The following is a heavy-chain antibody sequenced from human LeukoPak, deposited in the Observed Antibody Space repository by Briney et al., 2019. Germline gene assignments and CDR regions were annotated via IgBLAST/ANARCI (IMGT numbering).Heavy chain of an antibody. J-gene: IGHJ3*02. CDR2: IGGSGRGT. V-gene: IGHV3-23*01. CDR3: AKFDYYDSGGHLVGDAFDI. D-gene: IGHD3-22*01. Sequence: GGSLRLSCAASGFTFSSYAMSWVRQAPGKGLQWVSSIGGSGRGTYYTDSVKGRFAVSRDNSKNTLYLQMDSLRAEDTAVYYCAKFDYYDSGGHLVGDAFDIWGQGTMATVSS. CDR1: GFTFSSYA.